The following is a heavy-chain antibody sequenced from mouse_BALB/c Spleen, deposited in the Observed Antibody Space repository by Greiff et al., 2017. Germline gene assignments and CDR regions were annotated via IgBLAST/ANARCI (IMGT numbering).Heavy chain of an antibody. CDR2: ISDGGSYT. CDR3: ARDLEYGNQGAY. J-gene: IGHJ3*01. CDR1: GFTFSDYY. Sequence: EVHLVESGGGLVKPGGSLKLSCAASGFTFSDYYMYWVRQTPEKRLEWVATISDGGSYTYYPDSVKGRFTISRDNAKNNLYLQMSSLKSEDTAMYYCARDLEYGNQGAYWGQGTLVTVSA. V-gene: IGHV5-4*02. D-gene: IGHD2-10*02.